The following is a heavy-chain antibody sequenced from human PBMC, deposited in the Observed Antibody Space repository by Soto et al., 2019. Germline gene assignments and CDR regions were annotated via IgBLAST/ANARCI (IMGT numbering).Heavy chain of an antibody. Sequence: GGSLRLSCAPSGFTFSDHYMSWVRQAPGKGLEWVSYITTSGKCYADSVKGRFTITRDNANYSLSLQMNSLRAEDTAVYYCATHMRSHWPLDYWGQGTTVTVSS. CDR3: ATHMRSHWPLDY. CDR1: GFTFSDHY. J-gene: IGHJ4*02. D-gene: IGHD1-26*01. CDR2: ITTSGK. V-gene: IGHV3-11*01.